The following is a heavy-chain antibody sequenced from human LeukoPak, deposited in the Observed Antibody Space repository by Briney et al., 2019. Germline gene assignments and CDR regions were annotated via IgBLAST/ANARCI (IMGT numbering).Heavy chain of an antibody. Sequence: SQTLSLTCAISGDSVSSNSAAWNWIRQSPSRGLEWLGRTYYRSKWYNDYAVSVKSRITINPDTSKNQFSLQLNSVTPEDTAVYYCARDSPESDTAMDISYYYYYHGMDVWGQGTTVTFSS. CDR2: TYYRSKWYN. D-gene: IGHD5-18*01. CDR1: GDSVSSNSAA. J-gene: IGHJ6*02. CDR3: ARDSPESDTAMDISYYYYYHGMDV. V-gene: IGHV6-1*01.